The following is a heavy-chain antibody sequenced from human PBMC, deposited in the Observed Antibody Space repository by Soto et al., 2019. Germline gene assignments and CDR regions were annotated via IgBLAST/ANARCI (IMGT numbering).Heavy chain of an antibody. CDR2: IYYSGST. D-gene: IGHD3-16*02. J-gene: IGHJ4*02. V-gene: IGHV4-39*07. CDR1: GGSISSSSYY. CDR3: ARANGYDYIWGSYPFDY. Sequence: SETLSLTCSVSGGSISSSSYYGGWIRQPPGKGLEWIGNIYYSGSTNYNPSLKSRVTISVDTSKNQFSLKLSSVTAADTAVYYCARANGYDYIWGSYPFDYWGQGTLVTVSS.